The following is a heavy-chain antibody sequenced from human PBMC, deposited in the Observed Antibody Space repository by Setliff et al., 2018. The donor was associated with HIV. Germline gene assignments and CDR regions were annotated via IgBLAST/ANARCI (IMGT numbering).Heavy chain of an antibody. CDR3: ARAPTLFGVEYYYYFGMDV. CDR2: INPHSGDT. Sequence: ASVKVSCQASGYTFTGYYMHWVRQAPGQGLEWMGWINPHSGDTDYAQKFQDRVTMTRDTSVNIAYMQLSRLRSDDTAVYYCARAPTLFGVEYYYYFGMDVWGQGATVTVSS. D-gene: IGHD3-3*01. J-gene: IGHJ6*02. CDR1: GYTFTGYY. V-gene: IGHV1-2*02.